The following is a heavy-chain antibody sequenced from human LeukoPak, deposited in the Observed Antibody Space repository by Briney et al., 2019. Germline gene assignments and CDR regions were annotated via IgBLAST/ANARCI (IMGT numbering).Heavy chain of an antibody. Sequence: TLSLTCTVSGGSISTYYWSWIRQPPGKALEWLALIYWDDDKRYSPSLKSRLTITKDTSKNQVVLTMTNMDPVDTATYYCAHSYYYGSGSYYFDYWGQGTLVTVSS. J-gene: IGHJ4*02. CDR2: IYWDDDK. V-gene: IGHV2-5*08. D-gene: IGHD3-10*01. CDR1: GGSISTYYW. CDR3: AHSYYYGSGSYYFDY.